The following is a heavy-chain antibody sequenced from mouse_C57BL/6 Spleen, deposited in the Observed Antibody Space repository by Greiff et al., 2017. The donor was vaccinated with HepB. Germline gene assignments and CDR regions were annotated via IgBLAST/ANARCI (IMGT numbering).Heavy chain of an antibody. D-gene: IGHD1-1*01. V-gene: IGHV1-69*01. Sequence: VQLQQPGAELVMPGASVKLSCKASGYTFTSYWMHWVKQRPGQGLEWIGEIDPSDSYTNYNQKFKGKSTLTVDKSSSTAYMQLSSLTSEDSAVYYCAIITTVSYWYFDVWGTGTTVTVSS. CDR1: GYTFTSYW. CDR2: IDPSDSYT. J-gene: IGHJ1*03. CDR3: AIITTVSYWYFDV.